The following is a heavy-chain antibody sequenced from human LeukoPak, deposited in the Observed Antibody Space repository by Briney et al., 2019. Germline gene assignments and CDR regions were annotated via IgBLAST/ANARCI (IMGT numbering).Heavy chain of an antibody. CDR3: AKEGYCSGGSCYRRSDWFDP. V-gene: IGHV3-23*01. CDR2: ISGSGGST. J-gene: IGHJ5*02. CDR1: GFTFSDYY. D-gene: IGHD2-15*01. Sequence: GGSLRLSCAASGFTFSDYYMSWIRQAPGKGLEWVSAISGSGGSTYYADSVKGRFTISRDNSKNTLYLQMNSLRAEDTAVYYCAKEGYCSGGSCYRRSDWFDPWGQGTLVTVSS.